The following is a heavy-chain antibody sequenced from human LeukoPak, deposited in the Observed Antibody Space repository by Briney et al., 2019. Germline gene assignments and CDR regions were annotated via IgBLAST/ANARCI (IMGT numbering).Heavy chain of an antibody. CDR1: GFTFSSYW. Sequence: GGSLRLSCAASGFTFSSYWMHWVREAPGKGLVWVSRIKSDGSTNYADSVKGRFTISRDNAKNTLSLQMNSLRAEDTGVYYCARAPSEIGGYYPEYFRHWGQGTLVTVSS. CDR3: ARAPSEIGGYYPEYFRH. J-gene: IGHJ1*01. D-gene: IGHD3-22*01. V-gene: IGHV3-74*01. CDR2: IKSDGST.